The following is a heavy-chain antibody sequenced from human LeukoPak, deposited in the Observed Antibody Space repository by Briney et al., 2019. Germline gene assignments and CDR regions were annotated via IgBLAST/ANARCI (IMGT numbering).Heavy chain of an antibody. CDR3: ARDHEMGGMDV. J-gene: IGHJ6*02. D-gene: IGHD5-24*01. CDR1: GGTFSSYT. Sequence: GASVKLSCKASGGTFSSYTISWVRQAPGQGLEWMGRIIPILGIANYAQKFQGRVTITADKSTSTAYMELSSLRSEDTAVYYCARDHEMGGMDVWGQGTTVTVSS. V-gene: IGHV1-69*04. CDR2: IIPILGIA.